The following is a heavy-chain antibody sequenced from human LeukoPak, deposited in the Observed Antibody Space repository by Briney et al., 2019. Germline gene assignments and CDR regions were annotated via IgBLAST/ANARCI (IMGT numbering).Heavy chain of an antibody. CDR2: IYSGGGT. CDR1: GFTVSSNY. CDR3: ARDDGSSPYDY. V-gene: IGHV3-66*02. D-gene: IGHD6-6*01. J-gene: IGHJ4*02. Sequence: GGSLRLSCAASGFTVSSNYMSWIRQAPGKGLEWVSIIYSGGGTYYAGSVKGRFTISRDNSKNTLYLQMNSLRAEDTAVYYCARDDGSSPYDYWGQGTLVTVSS.